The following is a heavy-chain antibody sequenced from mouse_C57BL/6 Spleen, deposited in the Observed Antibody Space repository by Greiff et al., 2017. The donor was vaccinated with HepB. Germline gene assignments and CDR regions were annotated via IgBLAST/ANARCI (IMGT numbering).Heavy chain of an antibody. Sequence: EVQVVESVAELVRPGASVKLSCTASGFNIKNTYMHWVKQRPEQGLEWIGRIDPANGNTKYAPKFQGKATITADTSSNTAYLQLSSLTSEDTAIYYCARSDRDYYGSSWGNYFDYWGQGTTLTVSS. CDR2: IDPANGNT. J-gene: IGHJ2*01. V-gene: IGHV14-3*01. CDR3: ARSDRDYYGSSWGNYFDY. D-gene: IGHD1-1*01. CDR1: GFNIKNTY.